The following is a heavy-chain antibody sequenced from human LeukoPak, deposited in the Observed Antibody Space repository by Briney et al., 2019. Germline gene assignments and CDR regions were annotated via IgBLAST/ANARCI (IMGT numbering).Heavy chain of an antibody. CDR1: GFTFSSYW. CDR3: AKLICSGGSCPLWFDP. V-gene: IGHV3-7*03. CDR2: IKKDGSEK. J-gene: IGHJ5*02. D-gene: IGHD2-15*01. Sequence: GGSLRLSCAASGFTFSSYWMSWVRQAPGKGLEWVANIKKDGSEKYYVDSVKGRFTISRDNSKNTLYLQMNSLRAEDTAVYYCAKLICSGGSCPLWFDPWGQGTLVTVSS.